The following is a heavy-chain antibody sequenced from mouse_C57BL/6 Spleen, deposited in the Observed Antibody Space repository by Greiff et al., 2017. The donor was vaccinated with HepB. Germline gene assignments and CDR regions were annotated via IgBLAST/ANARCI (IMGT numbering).Heavy chain of an antibody. CDR2: ISSGSSTI. Sequence: DVMLVESGGGLVKPGGSLKLSCAASGFTFSDYGMHWVRQAPEKGLEWVAYISSGSSTIYYADTVKGRFTISRDNAKNTLFLQMTSLRSEDTAMYYCARDGYPTFDYWGQGTTLTVSS. J-gene: IGHJ2*01. CDR1: GFTFSDYG. CDR3: ARDGYPTFDY. D-gene: IGHD2-2*01. V-gene: IGHV5-17*01.